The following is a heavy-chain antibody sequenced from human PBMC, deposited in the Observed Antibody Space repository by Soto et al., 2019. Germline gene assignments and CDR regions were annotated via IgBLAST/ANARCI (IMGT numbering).Heavy chain of an antibody. V-gene: IGHV3-23*01. CDR3: AKDRGSGLLDY. CDR2: ISGSGGST. CDR1: GFTFSSYA. J-gene: IGHJ4*02. Sequence: EVQLLESGGGLVQSGGSLRLSCAASGFTFSSYAMGWVRQAPGKGLEWVSGISGSGGSTYYADSVKGRFTISRDNSKNTLYLQMNSLRAEDTAVYYCAKDRGSGLLDYWGQGTLVTVSS. D-gene: IGHD3-16*01.